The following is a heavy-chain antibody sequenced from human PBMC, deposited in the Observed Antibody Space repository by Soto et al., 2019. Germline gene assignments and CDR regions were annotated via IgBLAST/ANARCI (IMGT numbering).Heavy chain of an antibody. CDR3: ARDKGYYGSGSSTLFDY. CDR2: ISAYNGNT. CDR1: GYTFTSYG. Sequence: ASVKVSCKASGYTFTSYGISWVRQAPGQGLEWMGWISAYNGNTNYAQKLQGRVTMTTDTSTSTAYMELRSLRSDDTAVYYCARDKGYYGSGSSTLFDYWGQGTLVTVSS. J-gene: IGHJ4*02. V-gene: IGHV1-18*01. D-gene: IGHD3-10*01.